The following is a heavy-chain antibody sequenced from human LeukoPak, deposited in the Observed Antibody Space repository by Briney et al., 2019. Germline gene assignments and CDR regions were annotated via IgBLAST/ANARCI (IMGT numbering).Heavy chain of an antibody. CDR1: GFTFSSYG. J-gene: IGHJ4*02. CDR2: IRYDGSNK. V-gene: IGHV3-30*02. D-gene: IGHD6-19*01. Sequence: GGSLRLSCAASGFTFSSYGMHWVRQAPGKGLEWVAFIRYDGSNKYYADSVKGRFTISRDNSKNTLYLQMNSLRAEDTAVYYCARSYSSGWWAIDYWGQGTLVTVSS. CDR3: ARSYSSGWWAIDY.